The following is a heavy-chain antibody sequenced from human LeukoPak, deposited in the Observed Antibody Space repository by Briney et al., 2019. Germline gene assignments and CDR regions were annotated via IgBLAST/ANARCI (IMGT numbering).Heavy chain of an antibody. Sequence: GGSLRLSCAASGFTFSSYGIHWVRQAPGKGLEWVAVIWYDGSNKYYTDSVKGRFTISRDNSKNTLYLQMNSLRSEDTAVYYCARGRLEWLSQSPEYFDYWGQGTLVTVSS. V-gene: IGHV3-33*01. CDR3: ARGRLEWLSQSPEYFDY. CDR1: GFTFSSYG. J-gene: IGHJ4*02. D-gene: IGHD3-3*01. CDR2: IWYDGSNK.